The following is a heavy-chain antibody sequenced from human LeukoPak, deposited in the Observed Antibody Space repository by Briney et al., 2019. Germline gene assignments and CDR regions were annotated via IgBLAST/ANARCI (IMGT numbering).Heavy chain of an antibody. Sequence: ASVKVSCEASGYTFTGYYIHWVRQAPGQGLEGMGWINPHSDGTNYAQKFQARVTMTRDTSLSTAYMELSRLRSDDTAVYYCATRGYSSSSPFTFDIWGQGTMVTVSS. D-gene: IGHD6-13*01. CDR1: GYTFTGYY. V-gene: IGHV1-2*02. CDR3: ATRGYSSSSPFTFDI. CDR2: INPHSDGT. J-gene: IGHJ3*02.